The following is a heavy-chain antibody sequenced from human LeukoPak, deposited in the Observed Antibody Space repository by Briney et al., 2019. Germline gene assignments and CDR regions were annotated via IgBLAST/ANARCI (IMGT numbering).Heavy chain of an antibody. CDR3: ARGGAARPDF. J-gene: IGHJ4*02. Sequence: PGGSLRLSCAASGLTFSEYYMSWIRQAPGKGLEWVSYISNTGSIISYADSVKGRFTISRENAKNSLYLQMNSLRVEDTAVYYCARGGAARPDFWGQGTLVTVSS. D-gene: IGHD6-6*01. V-gene: IGHV3-11*04. CDR1: GLTFSEYY. CDR2: ISNTGSII.